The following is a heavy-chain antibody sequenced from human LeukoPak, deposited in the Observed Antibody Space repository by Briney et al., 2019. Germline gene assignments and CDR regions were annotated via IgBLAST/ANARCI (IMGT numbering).Heavy chain of an antibody. CDR1: GGSISSYY. D-gene: IGHD3-22*01. V-gene: IGHV4-59*01. CDR2: IYYSGST. Sequence: PSETLSLTCTVSGGSISSYYWSWIRQPPGKGLEWIGYIYYSGSTNYNPSLKSRVTISVDTSKNQFSLKLSSVTAADTAVYYCAREGQGYYDSSGYYHDAIDIWGQGTMVTVSS. CDR3: AREGQGYYDSSGYYHDAIDI. J-gene: IGHJ3*02.